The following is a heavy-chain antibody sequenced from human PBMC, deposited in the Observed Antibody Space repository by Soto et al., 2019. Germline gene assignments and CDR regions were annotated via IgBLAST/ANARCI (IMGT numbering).Heavy chain of an antibody. CDR2: INHSGST. CDR3: ARFQYSSSWY. V-gene: IGHV4-34*01. D-gene: IGHD6-13*01. CDR1: GLSFGGYY. J-gene: IGHJ2*01. Sequence: SATLSLTSAKHGLSFGGYYWSWIRQPPGKGLEWIGEINHSGSTNYNPSLKSRVTISVDTSKNQFSLKLSSVTAADTAVYYCARFQYSSSWY.